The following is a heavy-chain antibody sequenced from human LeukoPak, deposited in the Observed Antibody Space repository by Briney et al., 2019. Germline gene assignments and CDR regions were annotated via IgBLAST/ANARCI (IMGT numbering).Heavy chain of an antibody. CDR3: ATLGYCNSTSCSDGMDV. Sequence: PSETLSLTCAVYGGSFSGYYWSWIRQPPGKGLEWIGEINHSGSTNYNPSLKSRVTISVDTSKNQFSLKLSSVTAADTAVYYCATLGYCNSTSCSDGMDVWGQGTTVTVSS. V-gene: IGHV4-34*01. J-gene: IGHJ6*02. CDR2: INHSGST. D-gene: IGHD2-2*01. CDR1: GGSFSGYY.